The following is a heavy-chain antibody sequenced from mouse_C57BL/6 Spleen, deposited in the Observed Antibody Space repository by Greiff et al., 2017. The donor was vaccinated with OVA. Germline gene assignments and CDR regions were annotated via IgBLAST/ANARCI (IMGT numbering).Heavy chain of an antibody. CDR3: ARAELGRGFAY. V-gene: IGHV1-82*01. J-gene: IGHJ3*01. Sequence: VQLQQSGPELVKPGASVKISCKASGYAFSSSWMNWVKQRPGKGLEWIGRIYPGDGDTNYNGKFKGKATLTADKSSSTAYMQLSSLTSEDSAVDFCARAELGRGFAYWGQGTLVTVSA. D-gene: IGHD4-1*01. CDR1: GYAFSSSW. CDR2: IYPGDGDT.